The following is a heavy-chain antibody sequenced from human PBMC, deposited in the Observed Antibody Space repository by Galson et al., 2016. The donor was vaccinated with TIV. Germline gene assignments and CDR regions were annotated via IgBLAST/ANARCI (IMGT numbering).Heavy chain of an antibody. CDR2: IDPRDSYI. CDR1: GYSFTSYY. J-gene: IGHJ5*02. CDR3: ARGVATGSGWLDP. V-gene: IGHV5-10-1*01. Sequence: QSGAEVKKPGESLRISCKGSGYSFTSYYIIWVRQMPGKGLEWVGRIDPRDSYINYSPSFQGHVTISSDKSISTAYLQWNSLKASDSAIYYCARGVATGSGWLDPWGQGTPVTVSS. D-gene: IGHD5-12*01.